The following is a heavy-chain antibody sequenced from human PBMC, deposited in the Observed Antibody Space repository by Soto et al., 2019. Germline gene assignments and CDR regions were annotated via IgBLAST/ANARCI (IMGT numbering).Heavy chain of an antibody. D-gene: IGHD1-26*01. CDR2: ISADNVKT. CDR3: ARLISGTYPDWFDP. Sequence: QVQLVQSGAEVKKPGASVKVSCKASGYTFTRYGITWVRQAPGQGLEWMGWISADNVKTKYAQKIQGRVTMTTDTSPSTANVGLRGLRSDDTAVYYWARLISGTYPDWFDPWGQEPWSPSPQ. J-gene: IGHJ5*02. V-gene: IGHV1-18*01. CDR1: GYTFTRYG.